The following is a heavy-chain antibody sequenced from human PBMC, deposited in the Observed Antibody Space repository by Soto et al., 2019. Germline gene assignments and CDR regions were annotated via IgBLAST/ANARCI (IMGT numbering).Heavy chain of an antibody. CDR2: INHSGST. CDR3: ARGVVVTAHYWFDP. Sequence: SETLSLTCAVYGGSFSGYYWSWIRQPPGKGLEWIGEINHSGSTNYNPSLKSRVTISVDTSKNQFSLKLSSVTAADTAVYYCARGVVVTAHYWFDPWGQGTLVTVSS. J-gene: IGHJ5*02. V-gene: IGHV4-34*01. CDR1: GGSFSGYY. D-gene: IGHD2-21*02.